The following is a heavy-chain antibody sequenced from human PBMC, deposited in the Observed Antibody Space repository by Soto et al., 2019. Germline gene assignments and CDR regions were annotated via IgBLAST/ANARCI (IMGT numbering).Heavy chain of an antibody. CDR1: GFTFSSYG. CDR3: ARDGLSFGSSWSNFDY. CDR2: IWYDGSNK. V-gene: IGHV3-33*01. J-gene: IGHJ4*02. D-gene: IGHD6-13*01. Sequence: GGSLRLSCAASGFTFSSYGMHWVRQAPGKGLEWVAVIWYDGSNKYYADSVKGRFTISRDNSKNTLYLQMNSLRAEDTAVYYCARDGLSFGSSWSNFDYWGQGTLVTVSS.